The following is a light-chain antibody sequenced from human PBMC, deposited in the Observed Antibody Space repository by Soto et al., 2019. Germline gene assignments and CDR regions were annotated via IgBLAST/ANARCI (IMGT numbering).Light chain of an antibody. CDR2: GAS. J-gene: IGKJ1*01. Sequence: DIQMTQSPSSLSASVGDSVTITCRASQSIIRYLNWYQQKPGKAPKLLIYGASSLQSGVPSRFSGSGSGTDFTLTISSLQPEDFGTYYCQQSFSTPRTFGQGTKVEIK. V-gene: IGKV1-39*01. CDR1: QSIIRY. CDR3: QQSFSTPRT.